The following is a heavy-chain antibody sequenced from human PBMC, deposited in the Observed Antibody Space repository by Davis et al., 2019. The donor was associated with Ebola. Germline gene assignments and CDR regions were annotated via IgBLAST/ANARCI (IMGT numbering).Heavy chain of an antibody. CDR2: ISDSDTGHT. CDR3: ARDRRENYMDV. V-gene: IGHV3-23*01. Sequence: GESLKISCAASGFTFRSYTLNWVRQAPGKGLEWVSTISDSDTGHTHYADSVRGRFTISRDNSKDTVYLQMNSLRVEDTAVYYCARDRRENYMDVWGTGTTVTVSS. J-gene: IGHJ6*03. CDR1: GFTFRSYT. D-gene: IGHD2/OR15-2a*01.